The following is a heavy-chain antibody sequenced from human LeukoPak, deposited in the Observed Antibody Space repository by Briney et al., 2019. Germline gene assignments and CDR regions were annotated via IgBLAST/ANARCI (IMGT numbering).Heavy chain of an antibody. V-gene: IGHV3-48*03. CDR1: GFTFSSYE. Sequence: GGSLRLSCAASGFTFSSYEMNWVRQAPGKGLEWVSYISSSGSTIYYADSVRGRFTISRDNAKNSLYLQMNSLRAEDTAVYYCARSRGSGSYSDCWGQGTLVTVSS. CDR2: ISSSGSTI. CDR3: ARSRGSGSYSDC. J-gene: IGHJ4*02. D-gene: IGHD3-10*01.